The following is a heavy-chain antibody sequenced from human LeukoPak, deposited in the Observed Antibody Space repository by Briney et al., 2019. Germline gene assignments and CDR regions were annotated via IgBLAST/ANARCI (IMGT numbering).Heavy chain of an antibody. V-gene: IGHV4-30-2*01. J-gene: IGHJ6*02. D-gene: IGHD3-10*01. CDR2: IYHSGST. CDR3: ARGPLLLRRVASSSYYGMDV. Sequence: KPSETLSLTCAVSGGSIISGGYSWSRIRQPPGKGLEWIGYIYHSGSTYYNPSLKSRVTISVDNSKNQFSLKLSSVTAADTAVYYCARGPLLLRRVASSSYYGMDVWGQGTTVTVSS. CDR1: GGSIISGGYS.